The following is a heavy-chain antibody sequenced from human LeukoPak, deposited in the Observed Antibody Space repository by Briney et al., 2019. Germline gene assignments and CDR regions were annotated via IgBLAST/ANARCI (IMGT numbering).Heavy chain of an antibody. D-gene: IGHD5-24*01. V-gene: IGHV4-59*01. J-gene: IGHJ4*02. Sequence: SETLSLTCTVSGGSISSYYWSWIRQPPGKGLEWIGYIYYSGSTNYDPSLKSRVTISVDTSKNQFSLKLSSVTAADTAVYYCARGFRWLQFSFDYWGQGTLVTVSS. CDR1: GGSISSYY. CDR3: ARGFRWLQFSFDY. CDR2: IYYSGST.